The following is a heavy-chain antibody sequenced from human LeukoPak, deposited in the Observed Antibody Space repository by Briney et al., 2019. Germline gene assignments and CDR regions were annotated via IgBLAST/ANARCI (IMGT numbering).Heavy chain of an antibody. Sequence: SETLSLTCTVSGGSISSGDYYWSWIRQPPGKGLEWIGYIYYSGSTYYNPSLKSRVTISVDTSKNQFSLKLSSVTAADTAVYYCARDLLNEGDHLDYWGQGTLVTVSS. V-gene: IGHV4-30-4*01. J-gene: IGHJ4*02. CDR3: ARDLLNEGDHLDY. CDR2: IYYSGST. CDR1: GGSISSGDYY. D-gene: IGHD2-21*02.